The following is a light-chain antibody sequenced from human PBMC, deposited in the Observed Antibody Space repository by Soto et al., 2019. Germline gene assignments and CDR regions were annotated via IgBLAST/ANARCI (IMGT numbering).Light chain of an antibody. CDR3: SSYAGFGLV. Sequence: QSALTQPPSASGSPGQSVTISCTGTSSDVGGYNYVSWYQQHPGKAPKLMIYEVSKRPSGVPDRFSGSKSGNTASLTVSGLQAEDEADYYCSSYAGFGLVFGGGTKVTVL. CDR1: SSDVGGYNY. CDR2: EVS. V-gene: IGLV2-8*01. J-gene: IGLJ2*01.